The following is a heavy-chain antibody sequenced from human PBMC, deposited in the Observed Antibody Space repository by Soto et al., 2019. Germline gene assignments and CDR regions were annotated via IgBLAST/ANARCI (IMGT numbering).Heavy chain of an antibody. CDR2: ISGSGNT. V-gene: IGHV3-23*01. CDR3: AKRGPVVTLEKYFDY. Sequence: QAGGSLRLSCVASGFAFKNYAMTWVRQAPGKGLECVSGISGSGNTYYADSVKGRFTISRDNPKNTVYLQMDSLRAEDTAVYYCAKRGPVVTLEKYFDYWGQGALVTVSS. D-gene: IGHD2-21*02. J-gene: IGHJ4*02. CDR1: GFAFKNYA.